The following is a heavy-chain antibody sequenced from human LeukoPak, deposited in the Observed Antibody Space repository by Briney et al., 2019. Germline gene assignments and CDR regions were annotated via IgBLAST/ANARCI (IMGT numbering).Heavy chain of an antibody. D-gene: IGHD3/OR15-3a*01. Sequence: SQTLPLTCVISGDSVSSNSAAWNWIRQSPSRGLEWLGKTYYRSKWYHDYAVSVKSRITINPDTSKNQFSLQLNSVTPEDTAVYYCARDGLTPFDYWGQGTLVTVSS. J-gene: IGHJ4*02. CDR1: GDSVSSNSAA. CDR3: ARDGLTPFDY. CDR2: TYYRSKWYH. V-gene: IGHV6-1*01.